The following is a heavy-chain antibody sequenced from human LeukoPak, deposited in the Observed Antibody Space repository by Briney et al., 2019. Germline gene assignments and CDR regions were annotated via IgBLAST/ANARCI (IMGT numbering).Heavy chain of an antibody. V-gene: IGHV1-2*02. Sequence: ASVRVSCKASGYTFTTYYMHWVRPPPGHGLYLLASLNPNNNVTNSPQQIQGRVTMTRHSSITPAYLELSGLRSDDTPFYSCARRAYCGVACPPLGHLDLSGRGTLVTVSS. D-gene: IGHD2-21*02. J-gene: IGHJ2*01. CDR2: LNPNNNVT. CDR3: ARRAYCGVACPPLGHLDL. CDR1: GYTFTTYY.